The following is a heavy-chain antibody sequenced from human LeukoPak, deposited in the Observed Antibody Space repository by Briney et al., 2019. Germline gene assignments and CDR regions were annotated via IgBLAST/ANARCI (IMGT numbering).Heavy chain of an antibody. Sequence: SQTLSLTCTVSGGSISSETYYWSWIRQPAGKGLEWIGRIYTSGSTNYNPSLTSRVTISVDTSKNQFSLRLTSVTAADTAIYYCAREGGYTSYYFDYWGQGTLVTVSS. CDR1: GGSISSETYY. J-gene: IGHJ4*02. CDR3: AREGGYTSYYFDY. CDR2: IYTSGST. V-gene: IGHV4-61*02. D-gene: IGHD5-12*01.